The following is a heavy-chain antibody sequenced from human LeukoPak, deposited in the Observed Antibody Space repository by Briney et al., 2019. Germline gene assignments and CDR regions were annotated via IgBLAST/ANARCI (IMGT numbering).Heavy chain of an antibody. CDR2: IYRGGDT. Sequence: GGSLRLSCAASGFTVISNYMSWVRQAPGKGLEWVSVIYRGGDTYYADSVKGRFTISRDNSKNTLYLQMNSLRAEDTAVYYCAKEASYSSGWDFDYWGQGTLVTVSS. D-gene: IGHD6-19*01. CDR3: AKEASYSSGWDFDY. V-gene: IGHV3-53*01. J-gene: IGHJ4*02. CDR1: GFTVISNY.